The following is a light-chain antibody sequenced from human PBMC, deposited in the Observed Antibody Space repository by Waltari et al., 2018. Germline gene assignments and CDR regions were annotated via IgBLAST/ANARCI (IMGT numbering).Light chain of an antibody. CDR3: ASWDDSLNGHWV. J-gene: IGLJ3*02. V-gene: IGLV1-44*01. CDR2: RSD. CDR1: ASNIGGNL. Sequence: QSVLTPPPSAAGTPGHRATISCSGSASNIGGNLEKWYQQLPGKAPKLLIYRSDQRPSGVPDRFSGSKTGTSASLAISGLQSDDEADYFCASWDDSLNGHWVFGGGTKVTVL.